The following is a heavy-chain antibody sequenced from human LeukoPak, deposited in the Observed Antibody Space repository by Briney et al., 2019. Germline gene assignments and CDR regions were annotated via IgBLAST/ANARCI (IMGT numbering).Heavy chain of an antibody. J-gene: IGHJ4*02. CDR2: ISRSGGST. CDR1: GFTFSSYA. CDR3: AKAVPSPSTTDLPLYFDY. Sequence: PGGSLRLSCAASGFTFSSYAMSWVRQAPGKGLEWVSAISRSGGSTYYADSVKGRFTISRDNSKNTLYLQMNSLRAEDTAVYYCAKAVPSPSTTDLPLYFDYWGQGTLVTVSS. D-gene: IGHD1-26*01. V-gene: IGHV3-23*01.